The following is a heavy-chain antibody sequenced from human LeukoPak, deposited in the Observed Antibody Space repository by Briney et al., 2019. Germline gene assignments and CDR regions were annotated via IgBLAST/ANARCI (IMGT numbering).Heavy chain of an antibody. Sequence: ASVKVSCTASGYTFTSLGISWVRQSPGQGLEWMGWISAYNGNTNYAQKLQGRVTMTTDTSTSTAYMELRSLRSDDTAVYYCARDLLGGWFDPWGQRTLVTVSS. CDR3: ARDLLGGWFDP. D-gene: IGHD2-15*01. CDR2: ISAYNGNT. CDR1: GYTFTSLG. J-gene: IGHJ5*02. V-gene: IGHV1-18*01.